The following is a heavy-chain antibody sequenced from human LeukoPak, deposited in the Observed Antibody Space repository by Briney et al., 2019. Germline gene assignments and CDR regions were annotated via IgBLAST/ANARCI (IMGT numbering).Heavy chain of an antibody. J-gene: IGHJ6*02. V-gene: IGHV3-30-3*01. CDR2: ISHDGSNH. CDR3: ARDNYYGSGSYYYYGMDV. Sequence: PGTSLRLSCAASGSTFSNYAMHWVRQAPGKGLEWVAVISHDGSNHYYADSVRGRFTTSRDTSKNTLYMHMNSLRDEDTAVYYCARDNYYGSGSYYYYGMDVWGQGTTVTVCS. D-gene: IGHD3-10*01. CDR1: GSTFSNYA.